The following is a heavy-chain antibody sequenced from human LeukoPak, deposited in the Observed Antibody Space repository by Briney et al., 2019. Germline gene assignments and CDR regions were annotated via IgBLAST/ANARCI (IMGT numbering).Heavy chain of an antibody. CDR3: AKDRRALYSIAAAGTFDY. D-gene: IGHD6-13*01. V-gene: IGHV3-30*18. J-gene: IGHJ4*02. CDR1: GFTFSSYG. CDR2: ISYDGSNK. Sequence: GGSLRLSCAASGFTFSSYGMHWVRQAPGRGLEWVAVISYDGSNKYYADSVKGRFTISRDDSKNTLYLQMNSLRAEDTAVYYCAKDRRALYSIAAAGTFDYWGQGTLVTVSS.